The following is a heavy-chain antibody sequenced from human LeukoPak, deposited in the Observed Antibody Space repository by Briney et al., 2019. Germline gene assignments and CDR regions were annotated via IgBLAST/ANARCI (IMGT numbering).Heavy chain of an antibody. V-gene: IGHV4-34*01. CDR2: INHSGST. CDR1: GGSFSVYY. J-gene: IGHJ4*02. Sequence: PSETLSLTCAVYGGSFSVYYWSWIRQPPGKGLEWIGEINHSGSTNYNPSLKSRVTISVDTSKNQFSLKLSSVTAADTAVYYCASLEGYSSGWYAYWGQGTLVTVSS. D-gene: IGHD6-19*01. CDR3: ASLEGYSSGWYAY.